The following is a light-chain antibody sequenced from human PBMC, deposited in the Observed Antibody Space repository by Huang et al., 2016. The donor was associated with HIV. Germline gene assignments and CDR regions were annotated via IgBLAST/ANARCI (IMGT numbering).Light chain of an antibody. CDR1: QSISSY. J-gene: IGKJ4*01. V-gene: IGKV1-39*01. CDR2: AAS. CDR3: QQSYSTPLT. Sequence: DIQMTQSPSSLSESVGDRVTITCRASQSISSYLNWYQQKPGKAPKLLIYAASSLQSGVPSRFSGSGSGTDFPLTISSLQPEDFATYYCQQSYSTPLTFGGGTKVEIK.